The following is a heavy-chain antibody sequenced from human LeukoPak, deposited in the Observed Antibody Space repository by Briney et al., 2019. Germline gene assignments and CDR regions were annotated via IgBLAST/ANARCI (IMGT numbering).Heavy chain of an antibody. V-gene: IGHV4-39*07. Sequence: SETLSLTCTVSGGSISSSSYYWGWIRQPPGKGLEWIGSIYYSGSTNYNPSPKSRVTISVDTSKNQFSLKLSSVTAADTAVYYCARPYGSGPWWFDPWGQGTLVTVSS. CDR2: IYYSGST. CDR1: GGSISSSSYY. J-gene: IGHJ5*02. CDR3: ARPYGSGPWWFDP. D-gene: IGHD3-10*01.